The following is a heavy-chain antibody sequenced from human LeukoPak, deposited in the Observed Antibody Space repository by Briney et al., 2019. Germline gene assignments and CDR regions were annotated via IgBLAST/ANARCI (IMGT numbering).Heavy chain of an antibody. J-gene: IGHJ6*02. CDR2: IIPIFGTA. Sequence: ASVKVSCKASGGTFSSYAISWVRQAPGQGLEWIGGIIPIFGTANYAQKFQGRVTITADESTSTAYMELSSLRSEDTAVYYCARTRLYYYYYGMDVWGQGTTVTVSS. CDR1: GGTFSSYA. V-gene: IGHV1-69*13. CDR3: ARTRLYYYYYGMDV.